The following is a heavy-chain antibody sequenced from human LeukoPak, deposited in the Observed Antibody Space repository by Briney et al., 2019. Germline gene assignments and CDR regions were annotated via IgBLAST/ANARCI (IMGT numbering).Heavy chain of an antibody. J-gene: IGHJ6*03. CDR2: IIPIFGTA. D-gene: IGHD2-2*01. CDR1: GGTFSSYA. CDR3: ARGATVVPAAATGEDYYYYMDV. V-gene: IGHV1-69*05. Sequence: ASVKVSCKASGGTFSSYAISWVRQAPGQGLEWMGGIIPIFGTANYAQKFQGRVTITTDESTSTAYMELSSLRSEDTAVYYCARGATVVPAAATGEDYYYYMDVWDKGTTVTVSS.